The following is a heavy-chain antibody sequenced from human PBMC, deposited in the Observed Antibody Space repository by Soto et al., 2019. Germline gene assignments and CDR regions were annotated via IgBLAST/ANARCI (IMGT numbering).Heavy chain of an antibody. J-gene: IGHJ4*02. Sequence: PSETLPLTCAVYGGSFSGYYWSWIRQPPGKGLEWIGEINHSGSTNYNPSLKSRVTISLDTSKNQFSLRLSSVTAADTAVYYCARGWGIIFGYWGQGTLVTVSS. V-gene: IGHV4-34*01. CDR1: GGSFSGYY. CDR2: INHSGST. CDR3: ARGWGIIFGY. D-gene: IGHD7-27*01.